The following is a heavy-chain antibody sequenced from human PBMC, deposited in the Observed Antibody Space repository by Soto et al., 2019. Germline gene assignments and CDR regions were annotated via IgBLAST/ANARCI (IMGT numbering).Heavy chain of an antibody. J-gene: IGHJ4*02. CDR3: AREAALQYYFDY. Sequence: QVQLVESGGGVVQPGRSLRLSCAASGFTFSSYAMHWVRQAPGKGLEWVAVISYDGSNKYYADSVKGRFTISRDNSKNALYLQMNSLRAEDTAVYDCAREAALQYYFDYWGQGSLVTVSS. D-gene: IGHD6-6*01. CDR2: ISYDGSNK. V-gene: IGHV3-30-3*01. CDR1: GFTFSSYA.